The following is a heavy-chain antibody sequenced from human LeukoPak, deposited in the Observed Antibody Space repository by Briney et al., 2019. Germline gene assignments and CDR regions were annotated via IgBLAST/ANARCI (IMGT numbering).Heavy chain of an antibody. CDR3: ASEAYCSGGRRSVHRVAS. CDR2: IDSKSGDT. V-gene: IGHV1-2*02. CDR1: GYTFTAYY. D-gene: IGHD2-15*01. J-gene: IGHJ4*02. Sequence: RLASGYTFTAYYMHWVRQAPGRGLEWMGWIDSKSGDTKYAQKFLSRFILTRATSIGIAYMELRRLISGDTAVYYCASEAYCSGGRRSVHRVASWGQG.